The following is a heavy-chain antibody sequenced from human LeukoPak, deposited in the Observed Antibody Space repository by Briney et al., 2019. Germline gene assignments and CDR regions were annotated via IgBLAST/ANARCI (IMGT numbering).Heavy chain of an antibody. Sequence: GGSLRLSCAASGFTFITYSMTWVRQAPGGGLERVSAITGSGAFTDYADSVKGRFIISRDNSKNTLYLQMNSLRAEDTAVYYCATSTLILRLIFDYWGQGTLVTVSS. D-gene: IGHD4-17*01. CDR2: ITGSGAFT. V-gene: IGHV3-23*01. CDR1: GFTFITYS. J-gene: IGHJ4*02. CDR3: ATSTLILRLIFDY.